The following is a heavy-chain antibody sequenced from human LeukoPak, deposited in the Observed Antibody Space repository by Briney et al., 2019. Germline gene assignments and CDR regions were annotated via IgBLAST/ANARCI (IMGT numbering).Heavy chain of an antibody. CDR2: ISGSGGST. J-gene: IGHJ4*02. CDR1: GFTFSSYA. Sequence: PGGSLRLSCTASGFTFSSYAMRWVRQAPGKGLEWVSAISGSGGSTYYADSVKGRFTISRDNSKNTLYLQMNCLRAEDTAVYYCARRNIAAAALDYWGQGTLVTVSS. V-gene: IGHV3-23*01. CDR3: ARRNIAAAALDY. D-gene: IGHD6-13*01.